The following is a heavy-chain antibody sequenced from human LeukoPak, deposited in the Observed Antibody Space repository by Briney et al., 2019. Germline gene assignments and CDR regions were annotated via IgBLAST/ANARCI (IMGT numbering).Heavy chain of an antibody. CDR2: INSDGSST. V-gene: IGHV3-74*01. Sequence: PGGSLRLSCAASGFTFSSYWMHWVRQAPGKGLVWVSRINSDGSSTSYADSVKGRFTISRDNAKNTLYLQMNSLRAEDTAVYYCASQPAAMGGWYFDYWGQGTLVTVSS. D-gene: IGHD2-2*01. J-gene: IGHJ4*02. CDR1: GFTFSSYW. CDR3: ASQPAAMGGWYFDY.